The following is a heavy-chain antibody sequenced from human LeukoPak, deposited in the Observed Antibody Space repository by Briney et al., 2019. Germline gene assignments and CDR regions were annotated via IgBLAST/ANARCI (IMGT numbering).Heavy chain of an antibody. D-gene: IGHD2-15*01. V-gene: IGHV1-18*01. CDR3: ARYNGYCSGGSCYSLDY. J-gene: IGHJ4*02. CDR1: GYTFTSNG. CDR2: ISAYNGNT. Sequence: ASVKVSCKASGYTFTSNGISWVRQAPGQGLEWMGWISAYNGNTNYAQKLQGRVTMTTDTSTSTAYMELRSLRSDDTAVYYCARYNGYCSGGSCYSLDYWGQGTLVTVSS.